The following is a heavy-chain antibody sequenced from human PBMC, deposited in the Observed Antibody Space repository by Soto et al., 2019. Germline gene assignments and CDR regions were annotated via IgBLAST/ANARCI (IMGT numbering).Heavy chain of an antibody. Sequence: ASVKVSCKASGYTFTSYYMHWVRQAPGQGLEWMGIINPSGGSTSYAQKFQGRVTMTRDTSTSTVYMELSSLRSEDTAVYYCARDRGDTAMVTILLDYWGQGTLVTVSS. CDR3: ARDRGDTAMVTILLDY. V-gene: IGHV1-46*01. D-gene: IGHD5-18*01. CDR2: INPSGGST. J-gene: IGHJ4*02. CDR1: GYTFTSYY.